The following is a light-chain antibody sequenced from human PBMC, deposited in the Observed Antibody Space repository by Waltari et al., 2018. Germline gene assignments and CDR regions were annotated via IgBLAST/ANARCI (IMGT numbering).Light chain of an antibody. CDR1: QSLLSSYGKAY. Sequence: DVVMTQPPLSLSVPPGQPASISGKSSQSLLSSYGKAYLYCYLQRPGQSPQLLIYEVASRFSGVPDRFSGSGSETDFTLKISRVEAEDVGIYYCMQATHLPLTFGGGTMVDIK. CDR2: EVA. J-gene: IGKJ4*01. CDR3: MQATHLPLT. V-gene: IGKV2-29*03.